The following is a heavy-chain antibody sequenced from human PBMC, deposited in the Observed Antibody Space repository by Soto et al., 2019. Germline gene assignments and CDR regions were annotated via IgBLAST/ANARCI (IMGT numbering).Heavy chain of an antibody. Sequence: PGGSLRLSCAASGFTFSSYAMHWVRQAPGKGLEWVAVISYDGSNKYYADSVKGRFTISRDNSKNTLYLQMNSLRAEDTAVYYCARDRFAGATPLYYLDYWGQGTLVTVSS. D-gene: IGHD1-26*01. CDR2: ISYDGSNK. J-gene: IGHJ4*02. CDR1: GFTFSSYA. V-gene: IGHV3-30-3*01. CDR3: ARDRFAGATPLYYLDY.